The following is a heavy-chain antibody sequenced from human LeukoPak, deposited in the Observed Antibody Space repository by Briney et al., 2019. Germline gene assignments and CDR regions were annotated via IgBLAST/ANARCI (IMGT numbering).Heavy chain of an antibody. CDR1: GGSISSYY. V-gene: IGHV4-4*07. J-gene: IGHJ4*02. Sequence: PSETLSLTCTVSGGSISSYYWSWIRQPAGKGLEWIGRIYTSGSTNYNPSPKSRVTMSVDTSKNQFSLKLSSVTAADTAVYYCARDTTAAGPSTFDYWGQGTLVTVSS. D-gene: IGHD6-13*01. CDR2: IYTSGST. CDR3: ARDTTAAGPSTFDY.